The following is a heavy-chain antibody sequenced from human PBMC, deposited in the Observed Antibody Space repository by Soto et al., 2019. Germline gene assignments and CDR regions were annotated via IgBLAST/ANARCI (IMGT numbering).Heavy chain of an antibody. J-gene: IGHJ6*02. CDR2: INPSGGSA. D-gene: IGHD7-27*01. Sequence: QVQLMQSGAEVKKPGASVKVSCKASGYTFTSYYIHWVRPAPGQGLACMGIINPSGGSASYARKCQGRVARTRDTSTSTVYMEVSSLGYEDTAVYYCARDPNLSLTYHYYGMDVWGQGTTVTVSS. CDR1: GYTFTSYY. V-gene: IGHV1-46*01. CDR3: ARDPNLSLTYHYYGMDV.